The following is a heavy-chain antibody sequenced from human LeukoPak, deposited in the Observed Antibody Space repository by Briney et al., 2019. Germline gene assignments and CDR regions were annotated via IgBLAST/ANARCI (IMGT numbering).Heavy chain of an antibody. D-gene: IGHD3-10*01. V-gene: IGHV3-7*01. CDR2: IKQDGSEK. CDR1: GFTFSSYW. Sequence: GGSLRLSCAAPGFTFSSYWMTWVRQAPGKGLEWVANIKQDGSEKYYVDSVKGRFTISRDNAKNSLYLQMNSLRAEDTAVYYCARNSGSHPWGQGTLVTVSS. CDR3: ARNSGSHP. J-gene: IGHJ5*02.